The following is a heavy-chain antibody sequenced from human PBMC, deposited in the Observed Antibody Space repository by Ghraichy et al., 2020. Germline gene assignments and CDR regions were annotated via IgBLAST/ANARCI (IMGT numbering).Heavy chain of an antibody. Sequence: LSLTCAASGFTFSTYWMHWVRQAPGKGLVWVLRINTDGSGTNYADSVKGRFAISRDNAKNTLYLQMNSLGADDTAVYYCASGGDSSYWGQGTLVIVSS. CDR2: INTDGSGT. J-gene: IGHJ4*02. CDR3: ASGGDSSY. CDR1: GFTFSTYW. D-gene: IGHD3-22*01. V-gene: IGHV3-74*01.